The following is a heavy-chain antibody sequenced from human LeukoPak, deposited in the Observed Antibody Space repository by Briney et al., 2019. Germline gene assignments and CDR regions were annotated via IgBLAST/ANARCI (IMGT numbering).Heavy chain of an antibody. CDR3: AREGPTDYYDSSGPFDY. CDR1: GFTFSSYS. D-gene: IGHD3-22*01. Sequence: GGSLRLSCAASGFTFSSYSMNWVRQAPGKGLEWVSSISSSSSYIHYADSVKGRFTISRDNAKNSLYLQMNSLRAEDTAVYYCAREGPTDYYDSSGPFDYWGQGTLVTVSS. CDR2: ISSSSSYI. V-gene: IGHV3-21*01. J-gene: IGHJ4*02.